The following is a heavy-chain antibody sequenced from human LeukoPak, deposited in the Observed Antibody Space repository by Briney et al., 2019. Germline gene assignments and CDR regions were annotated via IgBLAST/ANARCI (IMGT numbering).Heavy chain of an antibody. CDR1: GFTFSSYA. CDR3: AKGVRLSSNYYMDV. J-gene: IGHJ6*03. Sequence: GGSLRLSCAGSGFTFSSYAMSWVRQAPGKGPEWVSAISGSGHTKSYADAVKGRFAISRDNSKNTLSLQMHSLRVEDTAVYYCAKGVRLSSNYYMDVWGKGTTVTVSS. V-gene: IGHV3-23*01. CDR2: ISGSGHTK. D-gene: IGHD5/OR15-5a*01.